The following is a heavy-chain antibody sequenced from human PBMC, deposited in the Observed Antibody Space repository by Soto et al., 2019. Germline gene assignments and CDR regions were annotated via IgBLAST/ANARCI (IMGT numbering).Heavy chain of an antibody. CDR2: ISAYNGNT. CDR1: GYTFTSYG. D-gene: IGHD3-22*01. Sequence: ASVKVSCKASGYTFTSYGISWVRQAPGQGLEWMGWISAYNGNTNYAQKLQGRVTMTTDTSTSTAYMELRSLRSDDTAVYYCARDYYDCSVPALPRDALAIWGQRTMVTGSS. J-gene: IGHJ3*02. V-gene: IGHV1-18*01. CDR3: ARDYYDCSVPALPRDALAI.